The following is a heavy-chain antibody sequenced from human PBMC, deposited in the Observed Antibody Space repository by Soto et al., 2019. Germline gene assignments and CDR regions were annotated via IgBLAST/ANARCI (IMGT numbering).Heavy chain of an antibody. CDR3: ARDSGGSYDS. D-gene: IGHD1-26*01. CDR1: GFTFSSYG. CDR2: IWCDGSNK. J-gene: IGHJ4*02. Sequence: QVQLVESGGGVVQPGRSLRLSCAASGFTFSSYGMHWVRQAPGKGLEWVAVIWCDGSNKYYADSVKGRFTISRDNSKNTLYVQMNSLRAEDTAGYYCARDSGGSYDSWGQGTLVTVSS. V-gene: IGHV3-33*01.